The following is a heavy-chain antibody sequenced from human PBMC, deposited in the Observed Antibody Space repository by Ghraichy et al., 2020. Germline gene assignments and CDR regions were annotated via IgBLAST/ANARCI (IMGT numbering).Heavy chain of an antibody. V-gene: IGHV3-30*04. Sequence: GESLNISCAASGFVFTNNAMHWVRQAPGKGLEWVAVISQDGSRQYYADSVKGRFTSSRDNSKSTMYLQMNSLTTEDTAVYYCSRGAYSGTFGMGLLDFWGQGTLVTVSS. CDR2: ISQDGSRQ. CDR1: GFVFTNNA. CDR3: SRGAYSGTFGMGLLDF. D-gene: IGHD1-26*01. J-gene: IGHJ4*02.